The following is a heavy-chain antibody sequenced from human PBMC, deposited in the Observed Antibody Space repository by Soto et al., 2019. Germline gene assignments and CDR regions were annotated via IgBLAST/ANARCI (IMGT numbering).Heavy chain of an antibody. CDR2: ISYDGSNK. J-gene: IGHJ4*02. V-gene: IGHV3-30*03. Sequence: QVQLVESGGGVVQPGRSLRLSCAASGFTFSSYGMHWVRQAPGKGLEWVAGISYDGSNKYYADSVKGRFTISRDNSKNTLSLQMNSLRAEDTAVYYCAPWFGAFDYWGQGTLVTVSS. D-gene: IGHD3-10*01. CDR3: APWFGAFDY. CDR1: GFTFSSYG.